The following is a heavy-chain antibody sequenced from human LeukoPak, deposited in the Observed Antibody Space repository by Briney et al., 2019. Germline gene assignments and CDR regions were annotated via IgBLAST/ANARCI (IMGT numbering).Heavy chain of an antibody. D-gene: IGHD5-24*01. CDR1: GCTFTSYA. Sequence: ASVKVSCKSSGCTFTSYAISWVRQAPAQGLEWMGRIITNLGIANYAQKFQGRVTITADKSTRTAYMELSNMRPEDTAVYYCARDGDGYNWDYWGQGTPVTVSS. CDR3: ARDGDGYNWDY. CDR2: IITNLGIA. V-gene: IGHV1-69*04. J-gene: IGHJ4*02.